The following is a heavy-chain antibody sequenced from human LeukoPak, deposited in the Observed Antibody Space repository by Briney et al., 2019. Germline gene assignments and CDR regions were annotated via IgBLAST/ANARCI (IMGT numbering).Heavy chain of an antibody. V-gene: IGHV3-23*01. CDR1: GFAFGSEA. D-gene: IGHD6-6*01. CDR3: ARRPPTGAALDH. J-gene: IGHJ5*02. Sequence: GGSLRLSCAVSGFAFGSEAMSWVRQSPARGLEWVASISPGGGTTYYADSVKGRFTISRDNANNSLFLQMHSLGVEDTAVYYCARRPPTGAALDHWGQGTLVTVSS. CDR2: ISPGGGTT.